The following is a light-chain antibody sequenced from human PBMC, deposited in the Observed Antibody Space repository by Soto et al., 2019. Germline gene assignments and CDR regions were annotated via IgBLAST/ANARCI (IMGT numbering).Light chain of an antibody. CDR1: QTISTW. CDR3: HQYNNTNNPWM. V-gene: IGKV1-5*01. Sequence: DIQVPKSPPTLSAPVGDSVPIPCRASQTISTWMAWYQQKPGEAPKLLVYDASTLQSGVASRFSGSGSGTEFTLIISGLQPDDSATYYCHQYNNTNNPWMFGQGTKLDIK. CDR2: DAS. J-gene: IGKJ1*01.